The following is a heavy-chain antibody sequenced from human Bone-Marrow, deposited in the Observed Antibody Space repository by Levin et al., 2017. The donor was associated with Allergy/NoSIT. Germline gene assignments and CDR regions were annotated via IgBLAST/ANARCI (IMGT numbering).Heavy chain of an antibody. J-gene: IGHJ6*02. CDR2: ISWNSGSI. CDR3: AKDSLSITMIVARLRGRGMDV. V-gene: IGHV3-9*01. CDR1: GFTFDDYA. Sequence: SLKISCAASGFTFDDYAMHWVRQAPGKGLEWVSGISWNSGSIGYADSVKGRFTISRDNAKNSLYLQMNSLRAEDTALYYCAKDSLSITMIVARLRGRGMDVWGQGTTVTVSS. D-gene: IGHD3-22*01.